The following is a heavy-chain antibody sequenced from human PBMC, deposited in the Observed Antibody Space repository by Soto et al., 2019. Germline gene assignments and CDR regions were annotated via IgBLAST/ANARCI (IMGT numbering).Heavy chain of an antibody. Sequence: PSLKVSCKASGYTFTGYYMHWVRQAPGQGLEWMGWINPNSGGTNYAQKFQGWVTMTRDTSISTAYMELSRLRSDDTAVYYCAREGTGDGYTYGGAFDIWGQGTMVTVSS. CDR3: AREGTGDGYTYGGAFDI. D-gene: IGHD5-12*01. J-gene: IGHJ3*02. CDR2: INPNSGGT. V-gene: IGHV1-2*04. CDR1: GYTFTGYY.